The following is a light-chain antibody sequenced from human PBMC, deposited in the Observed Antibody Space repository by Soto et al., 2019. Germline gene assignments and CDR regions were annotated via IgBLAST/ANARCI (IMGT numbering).Light chain of an antibody. J-gene: IGKJ1*01. Sequence: EIVLTQSPATLSLSPGERATLSCRASQSVSSFLAWYQQKPGQPPRLLIHDASNRATGIPARFSGSGSGTDFTLTISSLEPEDFAVYYCQQRSNWPRTFGQGTKVEIK. CDR1: QSVSSF. CDR3: QQRSNWPRT. CDR2: DAS. V-gene: IGKV3-11*01.